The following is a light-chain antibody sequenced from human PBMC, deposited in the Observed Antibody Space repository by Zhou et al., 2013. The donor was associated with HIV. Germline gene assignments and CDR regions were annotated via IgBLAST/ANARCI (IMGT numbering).Light chain of an antibody. V-gene: IGKV1-27*01. J-gene: IGKJ1*01. CDR1: LGIANY. Sequence: DIQMTQSPSSLSASVGDRVTITCRASLGIANYLAWYQQKAGKVPQLLIYGASTLHSGVPSRFSGSGSGTDFTLTISSLQPEDVATYYCQKYDSAPQTFGQGTKVEIK. CDR2: GAS. CDR3: QKYDSAPQT.